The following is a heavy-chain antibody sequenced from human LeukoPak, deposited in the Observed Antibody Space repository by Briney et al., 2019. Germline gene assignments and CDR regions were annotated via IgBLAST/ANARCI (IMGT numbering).Heavy chain of an antibody. D-gene: IGHD3-10*01. CDR1: GFTFSSYS. CDR3: ARRGNYYYGSGSYYSDY. V-gene: IGHV3-21*04. CDR2: ISSSSSYI. J-gene: IGHJ4*02. Sequence: GGSLRLSCAASGFTFSSYSMNWVRQAPGKGLEWVSSISSSSSYIYYADSVKGRFTTSRDNSKNTLYLQMNSLRAEDTAVYYCARRGNYYYGSGSYYSDYWGQGTLVTVSS.